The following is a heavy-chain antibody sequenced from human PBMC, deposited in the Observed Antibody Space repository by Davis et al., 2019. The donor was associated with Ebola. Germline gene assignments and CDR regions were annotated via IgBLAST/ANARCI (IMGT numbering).Heavy chain of an antibody. CDR3: ARGGVAYSDLDY. CDR1: GGTFGSSG. Sequence: SVKVSCKASGGTFGSSGFSWVRQAPGQGLEWMGGIIPVFGVADYAQKFQGRVTITADETTSTAYMELSSLRSEDTAVYFCARGGVAYSDLDYWGQGTLVAVSS. J-gene: IGHJ4*02. D-gene: IGHD2-21*01. V-gene: IGHV1-69*13. CDR2: IIPVFGVA.